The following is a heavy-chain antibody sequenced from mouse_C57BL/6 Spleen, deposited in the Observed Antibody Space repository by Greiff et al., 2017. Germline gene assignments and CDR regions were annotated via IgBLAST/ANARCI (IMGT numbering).Heavy chain of an antibody. CDR2: INPNNGGT. V-gene: IGHV1-26*01. J-gene: IGHJ4*01. Sequence: VQLQQSVPELVKPGASVKISCKASGYTFTDYYMNWVKQSHGKSLEWIGDINPNNGGTSYNQKFKCKATLTVDKSSSTAYMELRSLTSEDSAVYYCARSLYDCGSFYYAKDDWGQGTSVTVSS. D-gene: IGHD1-1*01. CDR3: ARSLYDCGSFYYAKDD. CDR1: GYTFTDYY.